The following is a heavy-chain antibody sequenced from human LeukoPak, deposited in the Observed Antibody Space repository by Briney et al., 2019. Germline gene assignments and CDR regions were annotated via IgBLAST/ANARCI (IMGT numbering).Heavy chain of an antibody. CDR1: GFTFSNYA. V-gene: IGHV3-23*01. Sequence: GGSLRLSCAASGFTFSNYAMSWVRQAPGKGLEWVSAISGSASSTYHADSVKGRFTISRDNSKNTLYLQMNSLRAEDTAVYYCAKETGYCSGGSCYEWFDPWGQGTLVTVSS. J-gene: IGHJ5*02. CDR3: AKETGYCSGGSCYEWFDP. CDR2: ISGSASST. D-gene: IGHD2-15*01.